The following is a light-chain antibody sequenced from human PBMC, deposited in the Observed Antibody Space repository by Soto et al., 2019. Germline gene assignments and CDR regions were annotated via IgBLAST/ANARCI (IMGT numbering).Light chain of an antibody. CDR1: SSDVGAYNY. J-gene: IGLJ2*01. CDR3: CSYGGTYTVRI. Sequence: QSALTQPRSVSGSPGQSVTISCTGTSSDVGAYNYVSWYQQHPGKVPKLMIYDVSKRPSGVPDRFSGSKSGNTASLTTSGLQADDYADYYCCSYGGTYTVRIFGGGTKLTVL. V-gene: IGLV2-11*01. CDR2: DVS.